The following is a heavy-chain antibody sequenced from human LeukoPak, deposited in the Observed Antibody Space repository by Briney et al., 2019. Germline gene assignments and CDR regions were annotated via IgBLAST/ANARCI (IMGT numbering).Heavy chain of an antibody. CDR3: ARSYYYGSGSYEPLDY. CDR2: INPNSGGT. Sequence: GASVKVSCKASGYTFTGYYMHWVRQAPGQWLEWMGWINPNSGGTNYAQKFQGRVTMTRDTSISTAYMELSRLRSDDTAVYYCARSYYYGSGSYEPLDYWGQGTLVTVSS. J-gene: IGHJ4*02. CDR1: GYTFTGYY. D-gene: IGHD3-10*01. V-gene: IGHV1-2*02.